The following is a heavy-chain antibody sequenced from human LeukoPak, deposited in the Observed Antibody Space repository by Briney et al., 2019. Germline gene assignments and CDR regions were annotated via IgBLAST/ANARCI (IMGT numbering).Heavy chain of an antibody. CDR3: ARAPYSSSWYGPYFDY. CDR2: ISSSGSTI. J-gene: IGHJ4*02. V-gene: IGHV3-11*04. Sequence: PGGSLRLSCAASGFTFSGYAMSWVRQAPGKGLEWVSYISSSGSTIYYADSVKGRFTISRDNAKNSLYLQMNSMRAEDTAVYYCARAPYSSSWYGPYFDYWGQGTLVTVSS. D-gene: IGHD6-13*01. CDR1: GFTFSGYA.